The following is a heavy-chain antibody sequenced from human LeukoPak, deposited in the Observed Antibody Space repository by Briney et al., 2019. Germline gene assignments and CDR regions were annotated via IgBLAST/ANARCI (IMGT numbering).Heavy chain of an antibody. D-gene: IGHD3-10*01. J-gene: IGHJ4*02. CDR2: IKQDGSEK. Sequence: PGGSLRLSCAASGFSFSSYWMNWVRQAPGKGLEWVANIKQDGSEKYYVDPVTGRFTISRDNAKNSLYLQMNSLRAEDTAVYYCARWIGGFDYWGQGTLVTVSS. CDR3: ARWIGGFDY. CDR1: GFSFSSYW. V-gene: IGHV3-7*01.